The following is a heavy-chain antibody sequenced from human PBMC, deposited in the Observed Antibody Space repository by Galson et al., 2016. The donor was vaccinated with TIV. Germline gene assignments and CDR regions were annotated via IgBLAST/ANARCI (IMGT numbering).Heavy chain of an antibody. CDR1: GFTFSTYA. CDR3: AKRKNYGGDAFDL. D-gene: IGHD4-23*01. Sequence: SLRLSCAASGFTFSTYAMNWVRQAPGKGLEWVSGIVGTGGTTYYADSVKGRFTISRDNSKNTLYLQMNSLRAEDTAVYYCAKRKNYGGDAFDLWGQRTLVTVSS. J-gene: IGHJ3*01. V-gene: IGHV3-23*01. CDR2: IVGTGGTT.